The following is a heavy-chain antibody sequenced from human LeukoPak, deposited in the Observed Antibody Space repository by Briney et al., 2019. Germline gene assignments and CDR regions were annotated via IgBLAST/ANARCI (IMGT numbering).Heavy chain of an antibody. CDR1: GGSVSSYY. J-gene: IGHJ4*02. D-gene: IGHD1-14*01. V-gene: IGHV4-59*08. CDR2: IHNSGRT. Sequence: SQTLSLTCSVSGGSVSSYYWSWIRQSPGKGLEWIGYIHNSGRTNYNPSLKSRVTGFVDTSKNQVSLRLSSVTAADTAVYYCARHGTISSESYFDYWGQGALVTVSS. CDR3: ARHGTISSESYFDY.